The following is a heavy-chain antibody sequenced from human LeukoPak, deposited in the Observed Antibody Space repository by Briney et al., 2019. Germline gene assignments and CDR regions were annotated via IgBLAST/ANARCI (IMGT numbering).Heavy chain of an antibody. V-gene: IGHV3-30*18. CDR1: GFTFSSYG. Sequence: PGRSLRLSCAASGFTFSSYGMHWVRRAPGKGLEWVAVISYDGSNKYYADSEKGRFTISRDNSKSTLYLQMNSLRAEDTAVYYCAKESRRGYSYGYLTWGQGTLVTVSS. J-gene: IGHJ5*02. D-gene: IGHD5-18*01. CDR2: ISYDGSNK. CDR3: AKESRRGYSYGYLT.